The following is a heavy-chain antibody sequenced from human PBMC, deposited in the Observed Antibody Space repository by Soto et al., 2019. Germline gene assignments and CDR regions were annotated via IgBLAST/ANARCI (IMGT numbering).Heavy chain of an antibody. D-gene: IGHD3-3*01. CDR3: ARVRRITIFGVVAGFDP. CDR2: INHSEST. V-gene: IGHV4-34*01. CDR1: GGSFSGYY. J-gene: IGHJ5*02. Sequence: SETLSLTCAVYGGSFSGYYWSWIRQPPGKGLEWIGEINHSESTNYNPSLKSRVTKSVDTSKNQFSLKLSSVTATDTAVYYCARVRRITIFGVVAGFDPWGQGTLVTVSS.